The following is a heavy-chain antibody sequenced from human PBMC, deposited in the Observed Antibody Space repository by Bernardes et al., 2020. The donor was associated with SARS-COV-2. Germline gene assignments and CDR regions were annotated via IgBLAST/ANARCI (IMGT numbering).Heavy chain of an antibody. CDR1: GFTFRSYN. J-gene: IGHJ4*02. CDR3: ARDWVRFGEPAVDY. Sequence: GGSLRLSCVGSGFTFRSYNMHWVRQAPGKGLEWVAYISASSKNIYYAKSVKGRFTVSRDNGKTSLYLEMNSLSVEDTAVYYCARDWVRFGEPAVDYWGQGTLVNVSS. CDR2: ISASSKNI. D-gene: IGHD3-10*01. V-gene: IGHV3-48*01.